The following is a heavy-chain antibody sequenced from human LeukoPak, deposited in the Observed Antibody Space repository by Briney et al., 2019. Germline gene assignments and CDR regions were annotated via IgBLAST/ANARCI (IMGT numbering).Heavy chain of an antibody. J-gene: IGHJ4*02. V-gene: IGHV4-59*08. Sequence: PSETLSLTCAVSGGSISSYYWTWIRQPPGTGLEWIGYVYNSGNTNYNPSLRSRVTISVDTSKNLFSLRLTSVTAADTAVYYCARHSQHSRDLGSARSFDYWGQGTLVTVSS. CDR1: GGSISSYY. CDR3: ARHSQHSRDLGSARSFDY. CDR2: VYNSGNT. D-gene: IGHD7-27*01.